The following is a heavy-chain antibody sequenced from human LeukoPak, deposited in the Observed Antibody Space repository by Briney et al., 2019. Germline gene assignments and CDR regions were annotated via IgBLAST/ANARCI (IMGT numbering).Heavy chain of an antibody. J-gene: IGHJ4*02. D-gene: IGHD6-13*01. CDR3: AVVAAAGSKDY. CDR1: GYTFTSYG. CDR2: ISAYNGNT. V-gene: IGHV1-18*01. Sequence: ASVKVSCKASGYTFTSYGISWVRQAPGQGLEWMGWISAYNGNTNYAPKLQGRVTMTTDTSTSTAYMELRSLRSDDPAVYYCAVVAAAGSKDYWGQGTLVTVSS.